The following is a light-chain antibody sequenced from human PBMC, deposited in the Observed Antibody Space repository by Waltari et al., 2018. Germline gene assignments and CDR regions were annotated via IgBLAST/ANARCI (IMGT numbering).Light chain of an antibody. CDR1: QSVSSSY. CDR2: GAS. V-gene: IGKV3-20*01. Sequence: EIALTQSPGTLSLSPGERATLSCRASQSVSSSYLAWYHHKPGQAPRLLIYGASNRATGIPDRFSGSGSGTDFTLSINRLEPEDFAVYYCQYADTSLITFGQGTRLEIK. CDR3: QYADTSLIT. J-gene: IGKJ5*01.